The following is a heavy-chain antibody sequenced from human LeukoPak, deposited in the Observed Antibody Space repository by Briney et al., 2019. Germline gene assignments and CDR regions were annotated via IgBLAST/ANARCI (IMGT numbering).Heavy chain of an antibody. Sequence: KSSETLSLTCAVSGGSISSGGYSWSWIRQPPGKGLEWIVYIYHSGSTYYNPSLKSRVTISVDRSKNQFSLKLSSVTAADTAVYYCARGYYYGSGSYYNVGWFDPWGQGTLVTVSS. CDR3: ARGYYYGSGSYYNVGWFDP. V-gene: IGHV4-30-2*01. D-gene: IGHD3-10*01. CDR1: GGSISSGGYS. J-gene: IGHJ5*02. CDR2: IYHSGST.